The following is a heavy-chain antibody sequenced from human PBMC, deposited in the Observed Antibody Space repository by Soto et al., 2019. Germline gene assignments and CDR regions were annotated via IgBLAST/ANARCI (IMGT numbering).Heavy chain of an antibody. D-gene: IGHD7-27*01. V-gene: IGHV3-23*01. J-gene: IGHJ6*02. CDR3: AGLKLTGDVGYYYYGMAV. Sequence: GGSLRLSCAASGFTFSSYAMSWVRQAPGKGLEWVSAISGSGGSTYYADSVKGRFTISRDNSKNTLYLQMNSLRAEDTAVYYCAGLKLTGDVGYYYYGMAVSGQGTTVLVSS. CDR2: ISGSGGST. CDR1: GFTFSSYA.